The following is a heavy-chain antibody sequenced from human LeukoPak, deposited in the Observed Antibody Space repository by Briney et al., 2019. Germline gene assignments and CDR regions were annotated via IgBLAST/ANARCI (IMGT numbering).Heavy chain of an antibody. CDR3: ARDRGIASEYFQH. CDR1: GFTFSNYA. V-gene: IGHV3-23*01. J-gene: IGHJ1*01. CDR2: FSDSSGST. Sequence: PGGSLRLSCAASGFTFSNYAMSWVRQAPGKGLEWVSAFSDSSGSTHYADSVKGRFTISRDNAKNSLYLQMNSLRAEDTAVYYCARDRGIASEYFQHWGQGTLVTVSS. D-gene: IGHD3-3*02.